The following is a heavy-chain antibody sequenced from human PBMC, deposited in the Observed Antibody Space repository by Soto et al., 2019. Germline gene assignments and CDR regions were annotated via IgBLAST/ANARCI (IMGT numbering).Heavy chain of an antibody. Sequence: EVQLVESGGGLVQPGRSLRLSCAASGFTFDDYAMHWVRQAPGKGLEWVSGISWNSGSIGYADSVKGRFTISRDNAKNSLYLQMNSLRAEDTALYYCAKEGWFGELSGPFDYWGQGTLVTVSS. J-gene: IGHJ4*02. CDR2: ISWNSGSI. V-gene: IGHV3-9*01. D-gene: IGHD3-10*01. CDR3: AKEGWFGELSGPFDY. CDR1: GFTFDDYA.